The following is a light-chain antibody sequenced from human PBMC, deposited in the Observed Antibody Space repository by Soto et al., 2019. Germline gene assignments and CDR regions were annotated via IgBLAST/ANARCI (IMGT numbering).Light chain of an antibody. V-gene: IGKV3-20*01. CDR2: GAS. Sequence: EIVLTQSPGTLSLSPGERATLSCRASQSINSRYLAWYQQKPGQAPRLLIYGASSRATGITDRFSGSGSGTDFTLTISRLEPEDFAVYYCQQFGSSPGFTFGPGTKLDIK. J-gene: IGKJ3*01. CDR1: QSINSRY. CDR3: QQFGSSPGFT.